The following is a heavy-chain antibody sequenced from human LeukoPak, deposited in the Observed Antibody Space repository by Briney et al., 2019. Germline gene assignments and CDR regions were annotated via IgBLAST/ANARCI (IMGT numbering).Heavy chain of an antibody. CDR3: ARVEVYYYDSSGYYYFDY. J-gene: IGHJ4*02. D-gene: IGHD3-22*01. Sequence: ASVKVSCKASGYTFTGYYMHWVRQAPGQGLEWMGWINPNSGGTNYAQKFQGGVTMTRDTSISTAYMELSRLRSDDTAVYYCARVEVYYYDSSGYYYFDYWGQGTLVTVSS. CDR2: INPNSGGT. CDR1: GYTFTGYY. V-gene: IGHV1-2*02.